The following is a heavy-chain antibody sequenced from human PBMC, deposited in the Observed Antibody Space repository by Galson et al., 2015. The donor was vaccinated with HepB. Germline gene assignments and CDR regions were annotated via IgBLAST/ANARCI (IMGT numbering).Heavy chain of an antibody. CDR3: ARARYPTSPPDS. J-gene: IGHJ5*01. CDR2: ISGYSPNT. CDR1: GYTFTSYD. D-gene: IGHD3-9*01. V-gene: IGHV1-18*01. Sequence: SVKVSCKASGYTFTSYDINWVRQATGQGLEWVGWISGYSPNTNYAQKFQGRVTLTTDTPTKTAYMELRSLRTGDTAVYYCARARYPTSPPDSWGQGTLVTVSS.